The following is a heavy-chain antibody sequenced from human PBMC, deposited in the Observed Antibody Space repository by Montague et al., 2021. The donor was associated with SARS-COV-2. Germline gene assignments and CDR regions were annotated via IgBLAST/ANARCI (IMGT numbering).Heavy chain of an antibody. CDR1: GGSISSGGYS. Sequence: TLSLTCAVSGGSISSGGYSWSWIRQPPGKGLEWIGYTYHSGSTYYNPSLKSRVTISVDRSKNQFSLKLSSVTAADTAVYYCAREEGDYGGMDVWGQGTTVTVSS. J-gene: IGHJ6*02. V-gene: IGHV4-30-2*01. CDR2: TYHSGST. D-gene: IGHD3-16*01. CDR3: AREEGDYGGMDV.